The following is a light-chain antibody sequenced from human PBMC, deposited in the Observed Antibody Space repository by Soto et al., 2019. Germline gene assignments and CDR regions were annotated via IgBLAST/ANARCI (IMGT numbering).Light chain of an antibody. CDR3: QQAYNTPRT. Sequence: DIQMTQSPSSLSASVGDRVTITCRASQSIMSHLNWYQHKSGKAPKLLIYAASSLHSGVPSRFSGSGSGTDFTLTISSLQAEDFGTYYCQQAYNTPRTFGHGTRWIT. CDR2: AAS. J-gene: IGKJ1*01. CDR1: QSIMSH. V-gene: IGKV1-39*01.